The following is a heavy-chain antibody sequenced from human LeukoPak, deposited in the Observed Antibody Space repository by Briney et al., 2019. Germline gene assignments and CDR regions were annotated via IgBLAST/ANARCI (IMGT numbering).Heavy chain of an antibody. CDR2: ISSSSGAI. CDR1: GFTLSSYK. CDR3: AREPLDY. V-gene: IGHV3-48*01. Sequence: GGSLRLSCAASGFTLSSYKMNWVRQAPGQGLEWVSYISSSSGAIYYADSVKGRFTISRDNAKNSLSLQMNSLRAEDTAVYYCAREPLDYWGQGTLVIVSS. J-gene: IGHJ4*02.